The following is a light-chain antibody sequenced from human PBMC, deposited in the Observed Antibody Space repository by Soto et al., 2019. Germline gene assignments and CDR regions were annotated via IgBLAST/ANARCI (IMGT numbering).Light chain of an antibody. J-gene: IGKJ2*01. CDR1: QSIASY. CDR2: AAS. CDR3: QQSYSTPRT. V-gene: IGKV1-39*01. Sequence: DIQMTQSPSSLSASVGDRVIITCRASQSIASYLNWYQQKPGKAPKLLIYAASSLQSGVPSGFSGSGSGTDFTLTISSLQPEHFATYFCQQSYSTPRTFGQGTKLDIK.